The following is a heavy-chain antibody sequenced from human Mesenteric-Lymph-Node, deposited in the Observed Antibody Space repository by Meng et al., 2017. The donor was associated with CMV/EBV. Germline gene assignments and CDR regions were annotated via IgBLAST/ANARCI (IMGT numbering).Heavy chain of an antibody. J-gene: IGHJ6*02. CDR3: VKGTGYEYHYYGMDV. CDR2: ISGSGGST. CDR1: GFIFSSYA. V-gene: IGHV3-23*01. D-gene: IGHD5-12*01. Sequence: GESLKISCAASGFIFSSYAMTWVRQAPGKGLECVSGISGSGGSTYYADSVKGRFTISRDNSKNTLYLQMNSLRAADTAVFYCVKGTGYEYHYYGMDVWGQGTTVTVSS.